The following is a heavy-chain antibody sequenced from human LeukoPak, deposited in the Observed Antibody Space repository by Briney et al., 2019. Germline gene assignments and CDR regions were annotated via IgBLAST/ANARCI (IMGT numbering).Heavy chain of an antibody. V-gene: IGHV4-59*01. J-gene: IGHJ2*01. Sequence: SETLSLSCTVSGGSITSYYWSWIRQPPGKGLEWIGYISYSGNTNYSPSLKSRVTISVDTSKNRFSLKLSSVTAADTAVYYCARVYGGPRTNWYFDLWGRGTLVTVSS. CDR1: GGSITSYY. CDR2: ISYSGNT. D-gene: IGHD4-23*01. CDR3: ARVYGGPRTNWYFDL.